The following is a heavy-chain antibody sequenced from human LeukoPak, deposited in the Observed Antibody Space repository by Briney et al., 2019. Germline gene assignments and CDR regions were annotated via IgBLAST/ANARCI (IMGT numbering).Heavy chain of an antibody. J-gene: IGHJ4*02. Sequence: GGSLRLSCAASGFTVSSNFMTWVRQAPGKGLEWVSSISSSSSYIYYADSVKGRFTISRDNAKNSLYLQMNSLRAKDTAVYYCARDYGGASFDYWGQGTLVTVSS. CDR2: ISSSSSYI. CDR3: ARDYGGASFDY. V-gene: IGHV3-21*01. CDR1: GFTVSSNF. D-gene: IGHD3-16*01.